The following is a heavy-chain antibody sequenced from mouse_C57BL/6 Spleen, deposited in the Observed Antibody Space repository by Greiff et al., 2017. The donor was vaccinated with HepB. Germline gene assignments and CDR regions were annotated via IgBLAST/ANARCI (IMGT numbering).Heavy chain of an antibody. Sequence: EVKLQESGPGLVKPSQSLSLTCSVTGYSITSGYYWNWIRQFPGNKLEWMGYISYDGSNNYNPSLKNRISITRDTSKNQFFLKLNSVTTEDTATYYCAREGDDAFDVWGTGTTVTVSS. CDR1: GYSITSGYY. J-gene: IGHJ1*03. CDR2: ISYDGSN. V-gene: IGHV3-6*01. CDR3: AREGDDAFDV. D-gene: IGHD2-12*01.